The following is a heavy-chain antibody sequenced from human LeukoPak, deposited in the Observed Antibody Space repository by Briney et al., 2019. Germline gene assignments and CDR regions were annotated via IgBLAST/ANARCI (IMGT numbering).Heavy chain of an antibody. CDR2: LYTSGST. V-gene: IGHV4-4*07. J-gene: IGHJ4*02. CDR3: AGSYFGYSTD. Sequence: SETLSLTCTVSGGSISSYYWSWIRQPAGKGLEWIGRLYTSGSTNYNPSLRSRVTMSVDTSKNHVSLKLTSVTAADTAVYYCAGSYFGYSTDWGQGTLVTVSS. CDR1: GGSISSYY. D-gene: IGHD6-13*01.